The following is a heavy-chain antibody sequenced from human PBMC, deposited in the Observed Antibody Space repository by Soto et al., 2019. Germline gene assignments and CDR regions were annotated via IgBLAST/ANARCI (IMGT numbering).Heavy chain of an antibody. CDR3: AYSRWGQQLAN. CDR2: IKYDGSEK. J-gene: IGHJ4*02. V-gene: IGHV3-7*01. D-gene: IGHD6-13*01. CDR1: GFTFSSYG. Sequence: GGSLRLSCAASGFTFSSYGMHWVRQAPGKGLEWVANIKYDGSEKYYVDSVKGRFTISRDNAKSSLYLQMNSLRVDDTAVYFCAYSRWGQQLANWGQGTLVTVSS.